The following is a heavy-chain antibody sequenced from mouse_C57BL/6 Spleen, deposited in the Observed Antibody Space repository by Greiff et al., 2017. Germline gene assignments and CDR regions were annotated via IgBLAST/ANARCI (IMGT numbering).Heavy chain of an antibody. CDR2: IYPGDGDT. CDR3: ARAGNYYGSRGFDY. Sequence: QVQLQQSGAELVKPGASVKISCKASGYAFSSYWMNWVKQRPGKGLEWIGQIYPGDGDTNYNGKFKGKATLTADKSSSTAYMQLSSLTSEDSAVYFCARAGNYYGSRGFDYRGQGTTLTVSS. D-gene: IGHD1-1*01. J-gene: IGHJ2*01. CDR1: GYAFSSYW. V-gene: IGHV1-80*01.